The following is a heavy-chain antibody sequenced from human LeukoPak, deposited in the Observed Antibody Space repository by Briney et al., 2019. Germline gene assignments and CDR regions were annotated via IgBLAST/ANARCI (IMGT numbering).Heavy chain of an antibody. Sequence: ASVKVSCKASGYTFTSYGISWVRQAPGQGLEWMGWISAYNGNTNYAQKLQGRVTMTRNTSISTAYMELSSLRSEDTAVYYCARLDGDDAFDIWGQGTMVTVSS. CDR1: GYTFTSYG. CDR3: ARLDGDDAFDI. D-gene: IGHD4-17*01. CDR2: ISAYNGNT. V-gene: IGHV1-18*01. J-gene: IGHJ3*02.